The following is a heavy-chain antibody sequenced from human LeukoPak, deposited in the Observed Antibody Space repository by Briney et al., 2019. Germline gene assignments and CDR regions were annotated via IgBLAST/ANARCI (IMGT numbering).Heavy chain of an antibody. D-gene: IGHD2-2*01. Sequence: GRSLRLSCAASGFTFSSYGMHWVRQAPGKGLEWGAVISDDGSYKYYADSVKGRFTISRDNSKNTLYLQMNSLRAEDTAVFYCAKAADTFTSPTYAMDVWGQGTTVTVSS. J-gene: IGHJ6*02. V-gene: IGHV3-30*18. CDR2: ISDDGSYK. CDR1: GFTFSSYG. CDR3: AKAADTFTSPTYAMDV.